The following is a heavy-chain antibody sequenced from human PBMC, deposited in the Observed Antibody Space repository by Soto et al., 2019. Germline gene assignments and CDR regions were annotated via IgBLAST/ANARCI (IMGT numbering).Heavy chain of an antibody. CDR2: ISWDGGST. D-gene: IGHD1-1*01. CDR1: GFTFDDYT. Sequence: GGSLRLSCAASGFTFDDYTMHWVRQAPGKGLEWVSLISWDGGSTYYADSVKGRFTISRDNSKNSLYLQMNSLRTEDTALYYCAKGNGNDVKGETFDYWGQGTLVTVSS. V-gene: IGHV3-43*01. J-gene: IGHJ4*02. CDR3: AKGNGNDVKGETFDY.